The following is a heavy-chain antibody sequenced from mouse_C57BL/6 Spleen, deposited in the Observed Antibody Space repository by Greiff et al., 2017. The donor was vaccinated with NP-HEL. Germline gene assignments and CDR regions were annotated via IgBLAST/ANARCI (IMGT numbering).Heavy chain of an antibody. J-gene: IGHJ4*01. CDR1: GYTFTDYY. CDR3: ARSRISIGDY. V-gene: IGHV1-26*01. D-gene: IGHD5-2*01. CDR2: INPNNGGT. Sequence: EVQLQQSGPELVKPGASVKISCKASGYTFTDYYMNWVKQSHGKSLEWIGDINPNNGGTSYNQKFKGKATLTVDKSSSTAYMELRSLTSEDSAVYNCARSRISIGDYWGQGTSVTVSS.